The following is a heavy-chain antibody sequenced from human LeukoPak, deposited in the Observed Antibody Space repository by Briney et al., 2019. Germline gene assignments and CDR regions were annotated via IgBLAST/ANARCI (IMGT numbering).Heavy chain of an antibody. D-gene: IGHD3-22*01. V-gene: IGHV3-7*03. Sequence: PGGSLRLSCAASGFTFSSYWMSWVRQAPGKGLEWVANIKQDGNEKYYVDSVKGRFTIARDNSKNTLYLQMNSLRAEDTAVYYCAKDEARRPYYYDSSGNYWGQGTLVTVSS. CDR3: AKDEARRPYYYDSSGNY. CDR1: GFTFSSYW. CDR2: IKQDGNEK. J-gene: IGHJ4*02.